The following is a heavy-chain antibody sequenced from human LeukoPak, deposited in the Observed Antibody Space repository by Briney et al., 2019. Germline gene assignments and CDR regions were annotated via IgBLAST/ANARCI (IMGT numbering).Heavy chain of an antibody. CDR2: VYYSGST. CDR1: GGSISSHY. CDR3: ARDGDYYDSSGYFDY. Sequence: SETLSLTCTVSGGSISSHYWSWIRQPPGKGLEWIGTVYYSGSTYYNPSLKSRVTISVDTSKNQFSLKLSSVTAADTAVYYCARDGDYYDSSGYFDYWGQGTLVTVSS. J-gene: IGHJ4*02. D-gene: IGHD3-22*01. V-gene: IGHV4-59*11.